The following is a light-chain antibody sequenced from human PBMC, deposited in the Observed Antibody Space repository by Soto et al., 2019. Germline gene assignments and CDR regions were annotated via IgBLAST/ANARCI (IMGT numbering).Light chain of an antibody. J-gene: IGKJ4*01. CDR2: DAS. V-gene: IGKV3-11*01. Sequence: EIVLTQSPATLSLSPGERATLSCRASQSVSSYLAWYQQKPGQAPRLLIYDASNRATGIPARFSGSGSGTDFTLTNSSLEPEDLAVYYCQQRSDWPLTCGGGTKLEIK. CDR1: QSVSSY. CDR3: QQRSDWPLT.